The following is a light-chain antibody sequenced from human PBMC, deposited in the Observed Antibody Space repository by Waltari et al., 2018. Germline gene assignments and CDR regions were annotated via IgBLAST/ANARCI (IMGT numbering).Light chain of an antibody. V-gene: IGLV1-47*01. CDR1: SSNIGRNL. CDR3: ATWDVGLSAWM. J-gene: IGLJ3*02. Sequence: QSVLTQPPSASGTPGQRVTMSCSGNSSNIGRNLVYWDQHLPGTAPKLLIYRDSHRPSGPPCRNSGSMSGNSASLAISGLRSDDEAYYYCATWDVGLSAWMFGGGTKLTVL. CDR2: RDS.